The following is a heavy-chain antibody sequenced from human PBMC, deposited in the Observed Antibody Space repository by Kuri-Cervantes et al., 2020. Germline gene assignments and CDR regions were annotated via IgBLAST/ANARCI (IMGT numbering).Heavy chain of an antibody. CDR3: TRESYAGNYGMDV. D-gene: IGHD2-2*01. Sequence: SETLSLTCTVSGVPINSYYWSWIRQSPGQGLEWIGYVHYTGRTNYNPSLKSRVTMSLDTSKNQFSLRLSSVTAADTAVYYCTRESYAGNYGMDVWGKGTTVTVSS. J-gene: IGHJ6*04. V-gene: IGHV4-59*01. CDR2: VHYTGRT. CDR1: GVPINSYY.